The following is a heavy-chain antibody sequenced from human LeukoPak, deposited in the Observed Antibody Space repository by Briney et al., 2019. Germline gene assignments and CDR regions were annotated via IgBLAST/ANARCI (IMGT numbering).Heavy chain of an antibody. CDR1: GYSFTSHA. CDR3: ARSQNGGYNY. J-gene: IGHJ4*02. CDR2: ITVGDGNT. D-gene: IGHD1-26*01. Sequence: GASVKVSCKASGYSFTSHAIHWARQAPGQRLERMGWITVGDGNTKYSEKFQGRVTITRDTSASTVYMELSSLRSEDTAVYYCARSQNGGYNYWGQGTLVTVSS. V-gene: IGHV1-3*01.